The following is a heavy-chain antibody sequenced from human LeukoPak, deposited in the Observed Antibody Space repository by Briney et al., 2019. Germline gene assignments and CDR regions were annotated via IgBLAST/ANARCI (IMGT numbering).Heavy chain of an antibody. D-gene: IGHD2-2*02. CDR2: IIPILGIA. J-gene: IGHJ5*02. Sequence: SVKVSCKASGGTFSSYTISWVRQAPGQGLEWMGRIIPILGIANYAQKFQGRVTITADESTSTAYMELSSLRSEDTAVYYCARERGIVVVPAAISWFDPWGQGTLVTVSS. CDR1: GGTFSSYT. V-gene: IGHV1-69*04. CDR3: ARERGIVVVPAAISWFDP.